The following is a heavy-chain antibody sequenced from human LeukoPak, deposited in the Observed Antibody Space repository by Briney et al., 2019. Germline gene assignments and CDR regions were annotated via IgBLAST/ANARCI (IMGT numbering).Heavy chain of an antibody. CDR1: GGSISSSNW. V-gene: IGHV4-4*02. CDR3: ARTTHLGGYYFDY. CDR2: IYHSGST. J-gene: IGHJ4*02. Sequence: SETLSLTCAVSGGSISSSNWWSWVRQPPGKGLEWIGEIYHSGSTNYNPSLKSRVTISVDKSKNQFSLKLSSVTAADTAVYYCARTTHLGGYYFDYWGQGTLVTVSS. D-gene: IGHD3-16*01.